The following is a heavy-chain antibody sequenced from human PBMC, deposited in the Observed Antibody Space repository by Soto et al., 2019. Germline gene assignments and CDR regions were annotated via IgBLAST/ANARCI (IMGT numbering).Heavy chain of an antibody. CDR2: INTDGSVA. Sequence: EVQLVESGGGLVQPGESLRLSCAASGLTFRSYWMHWVRQAPGKGLVWVSRINTDGSVAMYVDSVKGRFTISRDNAKXXXXXXXXXXXXXXXXVXXXXXXXQLWRLDSWGQGTLVTVSS. J-gene: IGHJ4*02. CDR3: XXXXQLWRLDS. CDR1: GLTFRSYW. V-gene: IGHV3-74*03. D-gene: IGHD2-21*01.